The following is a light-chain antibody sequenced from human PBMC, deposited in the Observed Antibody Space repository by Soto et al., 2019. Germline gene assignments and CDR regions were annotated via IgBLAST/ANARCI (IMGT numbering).Light chain of an antibody. CDR3: QQYNSYWT. CDR2: DAS. J-gene: IGKJ1*01. Sequence: DIQMTQSPSTLSASVGDRVTITCRASQSISSWLAWYQQKPGKAPKLLIYDASSLESGVPSRFSGSGSGTEFTLTISSQQPDYVATYYCQQYNSYWTFGQGTKVEIK. CDR1: QSISSW. V-gene: IGKV1-5*01.